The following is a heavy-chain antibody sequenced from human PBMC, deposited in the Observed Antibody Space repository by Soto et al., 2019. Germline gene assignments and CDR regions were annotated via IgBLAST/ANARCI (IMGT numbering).Heavy chain of an antibody. CDR3: ARAYDFLTGNRQPDYNYYYRDF. D-gene: IGHD3-9*01. Sequence: SETLSLTCTVSGGSISSYYWSWIRQPPGKGLEWIGYIYYSGSTNYNPSLKSRVTISVDTSKNQFSLKLSSVTAADTAVYYCARAYDFLTGNRQPDYNYYYRDFWGNGTPVTVS. J-gene: IGHJ6*03. CDR2: IYYSGST. CDR1: GGSISSYY. V-gene: IGHV4-59*01.